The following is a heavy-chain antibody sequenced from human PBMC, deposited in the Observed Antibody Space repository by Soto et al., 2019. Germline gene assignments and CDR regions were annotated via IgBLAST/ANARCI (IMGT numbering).Heavy chain of an antibody. D-gene: IGHD2-2*01. J-gene: IGHJ4*02. V-gene: IGHV3-7*03. CDR2: MRQDVSEK. CDR1: GFPFSSYC. Sequence: ELMRLSSAASGFPFSSYCMSWVRQDPGKGLEWVANMRQDVSEKYYVDSAKGRFTISRDNAKNSLYLQMNSLRAEETAVYFFATIICSRTSCYAFDLWGQGTLVTVSS. CDR3: ATIICSRTSCYAFDL.